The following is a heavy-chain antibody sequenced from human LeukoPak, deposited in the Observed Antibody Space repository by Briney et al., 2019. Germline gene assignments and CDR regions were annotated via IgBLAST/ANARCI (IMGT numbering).Heavy chain of an antibody. CDR1: GFTFSSYE. J-gene: IGHJ6*02. D-gene: IGHD2-21*02. CDR3: ARDRRACCGGDCYPNYYYYGMDV. CDR2: ISSSGSTI. V-gene: IGHV3-48*03. Sequence: GGSLRLSCAASGFTFSSYEMNWVRQAPGKGLEWVSYISSSGSTIYYADSVKGRFTISRDNAKNSLYLQMNSLRAEDTAVYYCARDRRACCGGDCYPNYYYYGMDVWGQGTTVTVSS.